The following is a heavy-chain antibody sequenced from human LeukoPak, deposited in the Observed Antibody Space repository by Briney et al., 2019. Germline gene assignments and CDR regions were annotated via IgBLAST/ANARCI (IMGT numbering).Heavy chain of an antibody. CDR3: AKHLRRRFFSRTLGFDP. V-gene: IGHV4-38-2*02. CDR2: INHSGST. D-gene: IGHD3-3*01. J-gene: IGHJ5*02. Sequence: PSETLSLTCTVSGYSISSGYYWGWIRQPPGKGLEWVGEINHSGSTNYNPSLKSRVTISIDTSKNQISLKVRPVTAADTAVYYCAKHLRRRFFSRTLGFDPWGQGTLVTVSS. CDR1: GYSISSGYY.